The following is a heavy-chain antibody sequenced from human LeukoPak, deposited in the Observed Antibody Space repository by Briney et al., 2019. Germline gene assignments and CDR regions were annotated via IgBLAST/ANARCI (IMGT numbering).Heavy chain of an antibody. Sequence: GASVKVSCKASGGTFSSYAISWVRQAPGQGLEWMGGIIPIFGTANYPHKFQGRVTITADESTSTAYMELRSLRSDDPAMYYCARVYEPDYYLDYWGQGTLVTVSS. CDR2: IIPIFGTA. V-gene: IGHV1-69*13. J-gene: IGHJ4*02. CDR1: GGTFSSYA. D-gene: IGHD5/OR15-5a*01. CDR3: ARVYEPDYYLDY.